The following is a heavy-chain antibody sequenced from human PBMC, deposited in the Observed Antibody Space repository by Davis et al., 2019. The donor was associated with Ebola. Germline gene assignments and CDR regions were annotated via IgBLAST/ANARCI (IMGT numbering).Heavy chain of an antibody. J-gene: IGHJ4*02. CDR3: VKKGHYDSSGCYGPFDY. V-gene: IGHV3-23*01. CDR2: ISSGGGAP. Sequence: GGSLRLSCAASGFTFSTYAMGWVPQAPGKGLEWVSDISSGGGAPYYADSVKGRFTTFRDNPKNTLYLQMNSLRAEDTALYYCVKKGHYDSSGCYGPFDYWGQETLVTVSS. CDR1: GFTFSTYA. D-gene: IGHD3-22*01.